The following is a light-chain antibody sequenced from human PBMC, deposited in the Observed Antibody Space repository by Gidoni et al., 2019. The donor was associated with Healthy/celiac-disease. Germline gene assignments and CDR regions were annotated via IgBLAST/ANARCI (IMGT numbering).Light chain of an antibody. Sequence: IVMTQSPATLSVSPGHRATLSCRASQSVSSNLAWYQQKPAQAPRHLIYGGSTRATGSPARFSGSGSGREFTLTISSLQSEDFAVYYCQQYNNRPPGYTFGQGTKLEIK. CDR2: GGS. CDR3: QQYNNRPPGYT. J-gene: IGKJ2*01. CDR1: QSVSSN. V-gene: IGKV3-15*01.